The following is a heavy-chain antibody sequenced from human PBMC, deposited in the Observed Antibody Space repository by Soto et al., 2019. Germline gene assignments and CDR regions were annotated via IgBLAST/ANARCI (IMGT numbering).Heavy chain of an antibody. V-gene: IGHV1-69*06. CDR2: IIPIFGTA. CDR3: ARVKRSLLMVYATHDY. J-gene: IGHJ4*02. D-gene: IGHD2-8*01. CDR1: GGTFSSYA. Sequence: QVQLVQSGAEVKKPGSSVKVSCKASGGTFSSYAISWVRQAPGQGLEWMGGIIPIFGTANYAQKFQGRVTITADKSTSTAYMELSSLRSEDTAVYYCARVKRSLLMVYATHDYWGQGTLVTVSS.